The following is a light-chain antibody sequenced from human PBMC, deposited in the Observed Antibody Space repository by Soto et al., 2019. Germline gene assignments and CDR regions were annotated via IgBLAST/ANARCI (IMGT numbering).Light chain of an antibody. CDR1: QSVSRY. Sequence: EIVMTQSPPTLSLSPGERATLSCRASQSVSRYLAWYQQKPGQAPRLLIYAASNRATGIPARFSGSGSGTDFTLTISSLEPEDFAVYYCQQYGSSGTFGQGTKVDIK. CDR2: AAS. J-gene: IGKJ1*01. CDR3: QQYGSSGT. V-gene: IGKV3-20*01.